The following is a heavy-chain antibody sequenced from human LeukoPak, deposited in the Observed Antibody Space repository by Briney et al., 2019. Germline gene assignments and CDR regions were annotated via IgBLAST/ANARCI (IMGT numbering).Heavy chain of an antibody. J-gene: IGHJ5*02. Sequence: SGTLSLTCTVSGDSISSYYWSWIRQPAGKGLEWIGHMYTSGSTNYNPSLKSRVTMSVDTSKNQLSLKARSATAADTAAYYCARLRVVVGTRGPQWFDPWGQGTLVTVSS. CDR3: ARLRVVVGTRGPQWFDP. CDR1: GDSISSYY. D-gene: IGHD1-1*01. CDR2: MYTSGST. V-gene: IGHV4-4*07.